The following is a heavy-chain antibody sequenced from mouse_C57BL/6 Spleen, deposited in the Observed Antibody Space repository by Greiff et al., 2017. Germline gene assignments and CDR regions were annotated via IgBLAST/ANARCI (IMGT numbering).Heavy chain of an antibody. D-gene: IGHD1-1*01. CDR3: TRSTTVVADFDD. V-gene: IGHV1-53*01. Sequence: QVQLQQSGTDLVKPAASVKLSCKASGYTFTSCWMYWLKQRPGQGLVWFGNIIPSNGGTNYNEKFTSQATLTVDKSSSSAYMQLSRLTYEDSADYYGTRSTTVVADFDDWGTGTTLTVSS. CDR2: IIPSNGGT. CDR1: GYTFTSCW. J-gene: IGHJ2*01.